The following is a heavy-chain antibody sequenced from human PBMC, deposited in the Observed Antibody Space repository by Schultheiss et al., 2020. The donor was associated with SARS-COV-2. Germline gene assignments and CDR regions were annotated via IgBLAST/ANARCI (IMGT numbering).Heavy chain of an antibody. CDR1: GFTFTSSA. CDR3: ARHLNRNPKRQWAAPNWFDP. D-gene: IGHD6-19*01. CDR2: IVVGSGNT. Sequence: SVKVSCKASGFTFTSSAMQWVRQARGQRLEWIGWIVVGSGNTNYAQKFQERVTITRDMSTSTAYMELSSLRSEDTAVYYCARHLNRNPKRQWAAPNWFDPWGQGTLVTVSS. V-gene: IGHV1-58*02. J-gene: IGHJ5*02.